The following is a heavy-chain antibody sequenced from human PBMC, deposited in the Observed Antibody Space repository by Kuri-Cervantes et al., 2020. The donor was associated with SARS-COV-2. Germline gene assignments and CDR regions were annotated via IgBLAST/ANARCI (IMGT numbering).Heavy chain of an antibody. CDR1: GFTFSGSS. CDR2: IKNKANSYAT. Sequence: GGSLRLSCAASGFTFSGSSIHWVRQASGKGLEWVGRIKNKANSYATAYAASVKGRFTVSRDDSKNTAYLQMNSLNTEDTALCYCTTAGATYYGDNWGQGTLVTVSS. D-gene: IGHD6-13*01. CDR3: TTAGATYYGDN. J-gene: IGHJ4*02. V-gene: IGHV3-73*01.